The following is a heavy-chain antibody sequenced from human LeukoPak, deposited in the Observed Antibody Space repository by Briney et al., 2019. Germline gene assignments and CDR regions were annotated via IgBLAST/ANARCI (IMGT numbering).Heavy chain of an antibody. D-gene: IGHD5-24*01. J-gene: IGHJ3*02. CDR3: AKHRSEMGTLSHDAFDI. CDR1: GSSIGTYS. Sequence: PSETLSLTCTVSGSSIGTYSWSWIRQPPGKGLEWVGYIYTTGSTHYNPSLKSRVSMSINAYMNQSSLRLSSMAAADSAIFYCAKHRSEMGTLSHDAFDIWGQGTMVTVSS. CDR2: IYTTGST. V-gene: IGHV4-4*09.